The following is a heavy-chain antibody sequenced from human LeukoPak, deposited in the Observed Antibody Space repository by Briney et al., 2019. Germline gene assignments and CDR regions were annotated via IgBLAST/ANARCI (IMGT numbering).Heavy chain of an antibody. CDR3: ARGDARDYYGSGSFPFDY. J-gene: IGHJ4*02. V-gene: IGHV4-61*02. D-gene: IGHD3-10*01. CDR2: IYTSGST. CDR1: GGSISSGSYY. Sequence: SQTLSLTCTVSGGSISSGSYYLSWIRQPAGKGLEWIGRIYTSGSTNYNPSLKSRVTISVDTSKNQFSLKLSSVTAADTAVYYCARGDARDYYGSGSFPFDYWGQGTLVTVSS.